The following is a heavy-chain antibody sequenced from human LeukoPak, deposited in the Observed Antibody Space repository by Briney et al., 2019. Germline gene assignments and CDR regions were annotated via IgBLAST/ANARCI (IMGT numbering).Heavy chain of an antibody. CDR2: ISYDGSNK. Sequence: GGSLRLSCAASGFTFSSYAMHWVRQAPGKGLEWVAVISYDGSNKYYADSVKGRFTISRDNSKNTLYLQMNSLRAEDTAVYYCARVVVPAATDYYYYYGMDVWGQGTTVTVSS. V-gene: IGHV3-30-3*01. CDR1: GFTFSSYA. J-gene: IGHJ6*02. D-gene: IGHD2-2*01. CDR3: ARVVVPAATDYYYYYGMDV.